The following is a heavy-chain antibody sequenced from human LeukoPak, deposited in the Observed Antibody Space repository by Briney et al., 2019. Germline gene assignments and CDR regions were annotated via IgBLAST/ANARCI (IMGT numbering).Heavy chain of an antibody. CDR2: IKQDGSEN. Sequence: GVTLRLSCAACGFTFSSYCMSCVPQAPGKGREWVTNIKQDGSENYCVDSVKGGFTISRDNAKNSLYLQMNSLRAEDTGVYYCARDEQQLSPWGQGTLVTVSS. CDR3: ARDEQQLSP. CDR1: GFTFSSYC. J-gene: IGHJ5*02. D-gene: IGHD6-13*01. V-gene: IGHV3-7*01.